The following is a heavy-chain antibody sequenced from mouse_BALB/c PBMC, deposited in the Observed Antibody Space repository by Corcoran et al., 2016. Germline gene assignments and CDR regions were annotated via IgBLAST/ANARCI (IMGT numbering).Heavy chain of an antibody. CDR1: GYTFTSYW. V-gene: IGHV1-7*01. Sequence: QVQLQQSGAELAKPGASVKMSCKASGYTFTSYWMHWVKQRPGQGLEWIGYINPSTGYTEYNQKFKDKATLTADKSSSTAYMQLSSLTSEDSVVYYCARWLREDFDVWGAGTTVTVSS. CDR3: ARWLREDFDV. J-gene: IGHJ1*01. D-gene: IGHD2-2*01. CDR2: INPSTGYT.